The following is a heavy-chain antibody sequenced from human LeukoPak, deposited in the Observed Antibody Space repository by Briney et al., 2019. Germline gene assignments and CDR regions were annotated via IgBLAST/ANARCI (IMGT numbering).Heavy chain of an antibody. CDR3: ARETRRTRFDY. CDR1: GGSISSYY. Sequence: SETLSLTCTVSGGSISSYYWSWIRQPPGKGLEWIGYIYYSGSTNYNPSLKSRVTMSVDTSKNQFSLKLSSVTAADTAVYYCARETRRTRFDYWGQGTLVTVSS. D-gene: IGHD2-2*01. CDR2: IYYSGST. V-gene: IGHV4-59*12. J-gene: IGHJ4*02.